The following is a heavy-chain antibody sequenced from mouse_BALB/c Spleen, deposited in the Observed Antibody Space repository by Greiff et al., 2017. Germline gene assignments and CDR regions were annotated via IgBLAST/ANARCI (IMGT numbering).Heavy chain of an antibody. V-gene: IGHV6-6*02. D-gene: IGHD2-10*02. Sequence: EVKLVESGGGLVQPGGSMKLSCVASGFTFSNYWMNWVRQSPEKGLEWVAEIRLKSNNYATHYAESVKGRFTISSDDSKSSVYLQMNNLRAEDTGIYYCTRDGYGNYAWFAYWGQGTLVTVSA. CDR3: TRDGYGNYAWFAY. CDR1: GFTFSNYW. J-gene: IGHJ3*01. CDR2: IRLKSNNYAT.